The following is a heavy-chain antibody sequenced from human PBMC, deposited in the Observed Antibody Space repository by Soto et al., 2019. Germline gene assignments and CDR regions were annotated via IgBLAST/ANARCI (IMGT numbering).Heavy chain of an antibody. V-gene: IGHV1-69*13. Sequence: SVKVSCKASGGIFRSYVITWVRQAPGQGLEWMGGIFPIFGTPNYAQKFQGRVTITADESTSTAYMELSSLRSDDTAVYYCAREYCSSNSCHNWFDPWGQGTLVTVSS. J-gene: IGHJ5*02. D-gene: IGHD2-2*01. CDR2: IFPIFGTP. CDR1: GGIFRSYV. CDR3: AREYCSSNSCHNWFDP.